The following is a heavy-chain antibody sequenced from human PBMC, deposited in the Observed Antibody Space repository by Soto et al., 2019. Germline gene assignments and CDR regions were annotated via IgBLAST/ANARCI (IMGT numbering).Heavy chain of an antibody. Sequence: QVQLVQSGAAVKKPGSSVKVSCKASGGTFSSYTISWVRQAPGQGLEWMGRIIPILGIANYAQKFQGRVTITADKSTSTAYMELSSLRSEDTAVYYCATTTYIVVVPAAMGDDAFDIWGQGTMVTVSS. D-gene: IGHD2-2*01. CDR1: GGTFSSYT. V-gene: IGHV1-69*02. CDR3: ATTTYIVVVPAAMGDDAFDI. J-gene: IGHJ3*02. CDR2: IIPILGIA.